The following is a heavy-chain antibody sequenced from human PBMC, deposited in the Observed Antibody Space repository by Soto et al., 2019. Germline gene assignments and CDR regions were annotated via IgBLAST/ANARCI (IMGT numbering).Heavy chain of an antibody. Sequence: GGSLRLSCAASGFTFSSYAMSWVRQAPGKGLEWVSAISGSGGSTYYADSVKGRFTISRDNSKNTLYLQMNSLRAEDTAVYYCAKTAAAGWGGWYGVAFDYWGQGTLVTVSS. CDR2: ISGSGGST. D-gene: IGHD6-13*01. J-gene: IGHJ4*02. CDR3: AKTAAAGWGGWYGVAFDY. CDR1: GFTFSSYA. V-gene: IGHV3-23*01.